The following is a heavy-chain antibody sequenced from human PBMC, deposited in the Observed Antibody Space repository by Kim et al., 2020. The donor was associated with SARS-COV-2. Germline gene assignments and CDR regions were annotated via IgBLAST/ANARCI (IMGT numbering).Heavy chain of an antibody. CDR3: AKPLVGEGCTNGVCYNGGFDS. D-gene: IGHD2-8*01. J-gene: IGHJ5*01. CDR2: IWYDGSNK. Sequence: GGSLRLSCAASGFTFSSYAMHWVRQAPGKGLEWVAVIWYDGSNKYYADSVKGRFTISRDNSKNTLYLQMNSLRAEDTAVYYCAKPLVGEGCTNGVCYNGGFDSWGQGTLVTVSS. CDR1: GFTFSSYA. V-gene: IGHV3-33*06.